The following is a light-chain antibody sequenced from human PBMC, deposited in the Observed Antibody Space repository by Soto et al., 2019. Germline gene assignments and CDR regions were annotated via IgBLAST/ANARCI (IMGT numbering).Light chain of an antibody. CDR1: QSISSW. CDR2: KAA. J-gene: IGKJ2*01. CDR3: QQYNSYPYT. Sequence: DIQMTQSPSTLSASVGDRVTITCRASQSISSWLAWYQQKPGKAPKLLIYKAASLESGVPSRFSGSGSGTEFTLTISSLQPDDFATYYCQQYNSYPYTFGQGTKLEIK. V-gene: IGKV1-5*03.